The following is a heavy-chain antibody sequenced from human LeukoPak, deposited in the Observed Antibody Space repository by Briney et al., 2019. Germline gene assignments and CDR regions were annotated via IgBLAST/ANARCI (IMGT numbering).Heavy chain of an antibody. CDR3: TTAPRGYCSGGSRSYAFDI. V-gene: IGHV3-15*01. Sequence: PGGSLRLSCAASTFTFSNAWMSWVRQAPGKGLEWVGRIKSKSDGGTTDYAAPVKGRFTISRDDSKNTLYLQMNSLKTEDTAVYYCTTAPRGYCSGGSRSYAFDIWGQGTMVTVSS. CDR2: IKSKSDGGTT. J-gene: IGHJ3*02. D-gene: IGHD2-15*01. CDR1: TFTFSNAW.